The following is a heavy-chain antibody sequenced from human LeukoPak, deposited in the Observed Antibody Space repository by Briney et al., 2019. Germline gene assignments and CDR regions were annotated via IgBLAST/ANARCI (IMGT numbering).Heavy chain of an antibody. CDR3: ARDGATVTTCDY. D-gene: IGHD4-17*01. Sequence: GGSLRLSCAASGFTFSSYEMNWVRQAPGKGLEWVSYISSSGSTIYYADSVKGRFTISRDNAKNSLYLQMNSLRAEDTAVYYCARDGATVTTCDYWGQGTLVTVSS. V-gene: IGHV3-48*03. CDR1: GFTFSSYE. J-gene: IGHJ4*02. CDR2: ISSSGSTI.